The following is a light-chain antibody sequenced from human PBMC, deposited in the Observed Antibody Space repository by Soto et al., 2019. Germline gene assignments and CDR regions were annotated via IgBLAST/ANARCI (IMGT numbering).Light chain of an antibody. CDR3: SSYRSTNTLV. CDR1: SSDIGNYNY. Sequence: QSALTQPASVSESPGQSITISCTGTSSDIGNYNYVTWFQQRPGEPPKFIIYDATNRPSGVSYRFSGSKSANTASLTISGLQAEDEADYYCSSYRSTNTLVFGGGTKLTVL. V-gene: IGLV2-14*01. CDR2: DAT. J-gene: IGLJ2*01.